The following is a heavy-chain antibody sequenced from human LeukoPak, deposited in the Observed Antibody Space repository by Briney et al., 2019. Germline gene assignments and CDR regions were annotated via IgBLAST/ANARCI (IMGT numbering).Heavy chain of an antibody. CDR1: EFTFSNYA. Sequence: PGGSLRLSCEASEFTFSNYAMSWVRQAPGKGLEWVSIINNSGVHTSYADSVKGRFTISRDNSKNTLYLQMNSLRAEDTAVYYCAKAAYNYGPFDYWGQGTLVLVSS. V-gene: IGHV3-23*01. CDR3: AKAAYNYGPFDY. CDR2: INNSGVHT. D-gene: IGHD5-18*01. J-gene: IGHJ4*02.